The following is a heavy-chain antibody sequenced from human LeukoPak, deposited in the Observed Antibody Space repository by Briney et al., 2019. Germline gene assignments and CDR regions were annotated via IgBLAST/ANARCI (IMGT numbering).Heavy chain of an antibody. Sequence: GESLKISCKGSGYSFTSYWIGWVRPMPGKGLEWMGIIYPGDSDTRYSPSFQGQVTISADKSISTAYLQWSSLKASDTAMYYCARQEGNRITGTTGSFDYWGQGTLVTVSS. CDR3: ARQEGNRITGTTGSFDY. J-gene: IGHJ4*02. V-gene: IGHV5-51*01. CDR1: GYSFTSYW. D-gene: IGHD1-20*01. CDR2: IYPGDSDT.